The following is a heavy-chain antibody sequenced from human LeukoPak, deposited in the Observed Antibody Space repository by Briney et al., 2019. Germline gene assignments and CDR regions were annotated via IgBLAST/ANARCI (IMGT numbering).Heavy chain of an antibody. CDR2: ITSSSTYI. Sequence: GGSLRLSCAASGFTFSSYSMNWVRQAPGRGLEWVSSITSSSTYIYYAGSVKGRFTISRDNAKNSLYLQMNSLRAEDTVVYYCARALYGGYEFDYWGQGTLVTVSS. CDR1: GFTFSSYS. CDR3: ARALYGGYEFDY. J-gene: IGHJ4*02. V-gene: IGHV3-21*01. D-gene: IGHD4-17*01.